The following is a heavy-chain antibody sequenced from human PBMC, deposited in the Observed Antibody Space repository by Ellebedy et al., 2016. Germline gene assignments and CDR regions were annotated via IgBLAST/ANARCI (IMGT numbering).Heavy chain of an antibody. Sequence: GESLKISXKASGSSFSNYWIGWVRQMPGKGLEWMGVIYPRDSDTRYSQSFKGHIIISADTSSSTAYLQWTSLKASDSAVYYCATYGGLDVWGKGTTVTVSS. D-gene: IGHD2-21*01. CDR1: GSSFSNYW. J-gene: IGHJ6*04. V-gene: IGHV5-51*01. CDR2: IYPRDSDT. CDR3: ATYGGLDV.